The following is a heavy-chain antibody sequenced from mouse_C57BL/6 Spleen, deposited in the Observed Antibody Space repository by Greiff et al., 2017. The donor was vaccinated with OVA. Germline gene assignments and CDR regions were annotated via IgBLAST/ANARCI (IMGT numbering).Heavy chain of an antibody. V-gene: IGHV1-22*01. Sequence: EVKLMESGPELVKPGASVKMSCKASGYTFTDYNMHWVKQSHGKSLEWIGYINPNNGGTSYNQKFKGKATLTVNKSSSTAYMELRSLTSEDSAVYYCARWRHYLDYWGQGTTLTVSS. J-gene: IGHJ2*01. CDR1: GYTFTDYN. CDR3: ARWRHYLDY. CDR2: INPNNGGT.